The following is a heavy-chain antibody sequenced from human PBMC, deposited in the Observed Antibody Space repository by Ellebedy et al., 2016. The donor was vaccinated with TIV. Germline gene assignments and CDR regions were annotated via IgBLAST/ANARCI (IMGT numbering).Heavy chain of an antibody. J-gene: IGHJ4*02. CDR1: GYSISSSYY. D-gene: IGHD3-16*01. CDR2: IYRSGST. V-gene: IGHV4-38-2*02. Sequence: SETLSLXXTVSGYSISSSYYWGWVRQPPGKGLERIATIYRSGSTYYNPSLKSRVTISTDTSKNQFSLKLSSVTAADTAVYYCATDRGVKGEFDNWGQGTLVTVSS. CDR3: ATDRGVKGEFDN.